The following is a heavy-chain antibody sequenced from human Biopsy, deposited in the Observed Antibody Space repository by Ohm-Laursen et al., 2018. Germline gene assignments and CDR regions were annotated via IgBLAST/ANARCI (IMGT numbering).Heavy chain of an antibody. CDR2: INPNSGGT. Sequence: SVKVSCKASGYTFTDYYMHWVRQAPGQGLEWMGWINPNSGGTNYAQKFQGRVTMTRDTSISTAYMDLSGLRSDDTAVYYCTRDRGITVAGTPGFNFDYWGQGTLVTVSS. V-gene: IGHV1-2*02. D-gene: IGHD6-19*01. CDR1: GYTFTDYY. J-gene: IGHJ4*02. CDR3: TRDRGITVAGTPGFNFDY.